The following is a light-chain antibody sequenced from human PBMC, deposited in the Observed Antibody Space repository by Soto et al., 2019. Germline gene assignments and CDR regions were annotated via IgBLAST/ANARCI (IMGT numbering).Light chain of an antibody. CDR3: CSYAGSTLV. CDR2: EGS. V-gene: IGLV2-23*01. CDR1: SSDVGSYNL. J-gene: IGLJ1*01. Sequence: QSVLTQPASVSGSPGQSITISCTGTSSDVGSYNLVSWYQQHPGKAPKLMIYEGSKRPSGVSNRFSGPKSGNTASLTISGLQAEDEADYYCCSYAGSTLVFGTGTKVTVL.